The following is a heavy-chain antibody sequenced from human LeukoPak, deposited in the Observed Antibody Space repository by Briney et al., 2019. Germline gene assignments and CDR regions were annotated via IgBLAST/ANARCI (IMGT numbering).Heavy chain of an antibody. V-gene: IGHV4-31*03. Sequence: PSETLSLTCSVSGVSVSDGRYYWTWIRQHPGKGLEWIGYKYNSGSEKYKPPLKSRLTISIDTSKTQFSLQLSSVTAADTATYYCATPYCSSISCLDVFNMWGQGTRVTVSS. CDR3: ATPYCSSISCLDVFNM. D-gene: IGHD2-2*01. J-gene: IGHJ3*02. CDR2: KYNSGSE. CDR1: GVSVSDGRYY.